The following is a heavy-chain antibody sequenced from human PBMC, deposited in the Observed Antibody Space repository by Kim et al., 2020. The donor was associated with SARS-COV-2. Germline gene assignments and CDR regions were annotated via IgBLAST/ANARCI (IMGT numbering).Heavy chain of an antibody. CDR1: GFDFSNYW. CDR3: AKYSGTSGYSSGSFDV. V-gene: IGHV3-7*01. CDR2: IERDGSEG. D-gene: IGHD3-22*01. J-gene: IGHJ3*01. Sequence: GGSLRLSCAASGFDFSNYWMSWVRQTPGRGLEWVASIERDGSEGFFVDSVKGRFTISRDNAKNSVFLQMHFLRVEDTAVYYCAKYSGTSGYSSGSFDVWGPGTTVTVSS.